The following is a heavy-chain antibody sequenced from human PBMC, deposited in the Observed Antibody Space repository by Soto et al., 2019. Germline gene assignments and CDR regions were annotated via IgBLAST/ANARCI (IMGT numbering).Heavy chain of an antibody. CDR1: GGSVSSGGYY. Sequence: QVQLQESGPGLVKPSQTLSLTCTVSGGSVSSGGYYWSWIRQHPGKGLEWIGYIYNSGTIYYNPSLMSRITISIDTSKHQFSLKLSSVTAADTSVYYCAREEAGWFDPWGQGTLVTVSS. V-gene: IGHV4-31*03. CDR3: AREEAGWFDP. J-gene: IGHJ5*02. CDR2: IYNSGTI.